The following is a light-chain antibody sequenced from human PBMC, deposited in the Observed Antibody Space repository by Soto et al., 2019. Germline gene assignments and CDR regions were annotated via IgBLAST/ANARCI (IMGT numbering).Light chain of an antibody. V-gene: IGLV1-47*01. CDR2: RNN. CDR3: GAWYDSRSGHVV. J-gene: IGLJ2*01. CDR1: STNIGSNY. Sequence: QSVLTQPPSASGTPGQRVTISCSGSSTNIGSNYVYWYQQLPGTTPKILIYRNNQRPSWVPDRLFGAKSGTSASPAISGLRSEDEDDYYCGAWYDSRSGHVVFGGGTKLTVL.